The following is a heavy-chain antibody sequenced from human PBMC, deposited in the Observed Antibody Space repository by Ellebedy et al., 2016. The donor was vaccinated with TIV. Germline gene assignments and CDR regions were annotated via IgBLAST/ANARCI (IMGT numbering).Heavy chain of an antibody. CDR1: GFTVSSNY. Sequence: ESLKISCAASGFTVSSNYMSWVRQAPGKGLEWVSVIYSGGSTYYADSVKGRFTISRDNSKNTLYLQMNSLRAGDTAVYYCARATSGFDFWGQGALVTVSS. J-gene: IGHJ4*02. D-gene: IGHD3-10*01. CDR3: ARATSGFDF. CDR2: IYSGGST. V-gene: IGHV3-66*01.